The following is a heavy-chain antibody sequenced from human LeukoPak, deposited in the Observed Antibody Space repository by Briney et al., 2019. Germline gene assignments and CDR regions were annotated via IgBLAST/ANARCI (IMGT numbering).Heavy chain of an antibody. J-gene: IGHJ3*02. CDR3: ARGCSGGRCYSVDAFDI. Sequence: GASVKVSCKASGYTFTNYGISWVRQAPGQRLEWMGWIRECNGNTSYAEKNQVKIAMTKDTFTSTGYIEMRSLRFDVTAVYYCARGCSGGRCYSVDAFDIWGQGTVVTVSS. D-gene: IGHD2-15*01. CDR1: GYTFTNYG. CDR2: IRECNGNT. V-gene: IGHV1-18*01.